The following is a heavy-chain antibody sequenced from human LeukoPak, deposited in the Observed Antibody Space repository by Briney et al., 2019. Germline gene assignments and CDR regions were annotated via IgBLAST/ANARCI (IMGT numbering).Heavy chain of an antibody. CDR3: ARVYYYDSSGYYVGAFDI. CDR2: IYYSGST. Sequence: SETLSLTCAVYGGSFSGYYWSWIRQPPGKGLEWIGYIYYSGSTNYNPSLKSRVTISVDTSKNQFSLKLSSVTAADTAVYYCARVYYYDSSGYYVGAFDIWGQGTMVTVSS. V-gene: IGHV4-59*01. CDR1: GGSFSGYY. J-gene: IGHJ3*02. D-gene: IGHD3-22*01.